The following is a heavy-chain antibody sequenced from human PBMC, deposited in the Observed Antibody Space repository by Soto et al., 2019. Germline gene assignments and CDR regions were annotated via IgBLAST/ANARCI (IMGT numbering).Heavy chain of an antibody. Sequence: GGSLRLSCAASGFTFSSYAMHWVRQAPGKGLEWVAVISYDGSNKYYADSVKGRFTISRDNSKNTLYLQMNSLRAEDTAVYYCARDRGIVATISLFYYWGQGTLVTVSS. D-gene: IGHD5-12*01. J-gene: IGHJ4*02. V-gene: IGHV3-30-3*01. CDR1: GFTFSSYA. CDR3: ARDRGIVATISLFYY. CDR2: ISYDGSNK.